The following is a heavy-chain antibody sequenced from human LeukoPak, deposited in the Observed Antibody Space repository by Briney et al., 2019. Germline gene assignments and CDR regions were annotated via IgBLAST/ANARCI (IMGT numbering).Heavy chain of an antibody. Sequence: GGSLRLSCAASGFTFSSYGMHWVRQAPGKGLEWVAVISYDGSNKYYADSAKGRFTISRDNSKNTLYLQMNSLRAEDTAVYYCARDPLTGSGYWGQGTLVTVSS. CDR3: ARDPLTGSGY. J-gene: IGHJ4*02. D-gene: IGHD3-9*01. V-gene: IGHV3-30*03. CDR1: GFTFSSYG. CDR2: ISYDGSNK.